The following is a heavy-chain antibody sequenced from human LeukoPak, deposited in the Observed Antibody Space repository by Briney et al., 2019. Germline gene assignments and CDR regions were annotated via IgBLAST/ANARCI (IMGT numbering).Heavy chain of an antibody. CDR3: ARHQAVLLWFGELYD. CDR1: SYS. Sequence: SYSMSWVRQAPGKGLEWIGSIYYSGSTYYNPSLKSRVTISVDTSKNQFSLKLSSVTAADTAVYYCARHQAVLLWFGELYDWGQGTLVTVSS. CDR2: IYYSGST. V-gene: IGHV4-39*01. J-gene: IGHJ4*02. D-gene: IGHD3-10*01.